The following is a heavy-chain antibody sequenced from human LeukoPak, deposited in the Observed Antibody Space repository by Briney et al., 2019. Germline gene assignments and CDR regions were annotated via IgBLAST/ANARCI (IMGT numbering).Heavy chain of an antibody. Sequence: SETLSLTCTVSGGSLTSGSYYWAWIRQPPGKGLEWIGSIYSGGGTFYHPSLRTRVTISVDTSQKQFSLTLPSVTAADTAVYYCARRNYGGTLEYWGQGTLVTVSS. J-gene: IGHJ4*02. D-gene: IGHD4-23*01. CDR2: IYSGGGT. CDR3: ARRNYGGTLEY. CDR1: GGSLTSGSYY. V-gene: IGHV4-39*01.